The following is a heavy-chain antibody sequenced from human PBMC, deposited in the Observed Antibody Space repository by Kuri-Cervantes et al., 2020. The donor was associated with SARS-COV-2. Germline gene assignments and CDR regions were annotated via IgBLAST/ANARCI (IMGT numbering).Heavy chain of an antibody. J-gene: IGHJ3*02. CDR2: IKSKTDGGTT. V-gene: IGHV3-15*01. D-gene: IGHD6-13*01. CDR1: GFTFSNAW. CDR3: TTDSSYTSSYAFDI. Sequence: GESLKISCAASGFTFSNAWMSWVRQAPGKGLEWVGRIKSKTDGGTTDYAAPVKGRFTISRDDSKNTLFLQMNSLKTEDTAVYYCTTDSSYTSSYAFDIWGQGTMVTVSS.